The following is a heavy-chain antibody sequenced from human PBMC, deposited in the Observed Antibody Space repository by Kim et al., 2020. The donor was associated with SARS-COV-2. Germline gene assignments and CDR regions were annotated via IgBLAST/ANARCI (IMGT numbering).Heavy chain of an antibody. D-gene: IGHD6-19*01. CDR1: GYTFTSYD. CDR2: MNPNSGNT. CDR3: AKTAGDITGYSSGWFYYYYYMDV. Sequence: ASVKVSCKASGYTFTSYDINWVRQATGQGLEWMGWMNPNSGNTGYAQKFQGRVTMTRNTSISTAYMELSSLRSEDTAVYYCAKTAGDITGYSSGWFYYYYYMDVWGKGTTVTVSS. V-gene: IGHV1-8*01. J-gene: IGHJ6*03.